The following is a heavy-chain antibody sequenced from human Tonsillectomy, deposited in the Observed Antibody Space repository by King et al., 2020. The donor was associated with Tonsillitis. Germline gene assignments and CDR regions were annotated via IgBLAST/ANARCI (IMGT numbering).Heavy chain of an antibody. Sequence: QLVQSGAEVKKPGSSVKVSCKASGGTFSSYAISWVRQAPGQGLEWMGRIIPILGIANYAQKFQGRVTITADKSTSTAYMELSSLRSEDTAVYYCAKSDTRGYYSYGMDVWGQGTTVTVSS. D-gene: IGHD3-10*01. J-gene: IGHJ6*02. CDR3: AKSDTRGYYSYGMDV. CDR2: IIPILGIA. V-gene: IGHV1-69*04. CDR1: GGTFSSYA.